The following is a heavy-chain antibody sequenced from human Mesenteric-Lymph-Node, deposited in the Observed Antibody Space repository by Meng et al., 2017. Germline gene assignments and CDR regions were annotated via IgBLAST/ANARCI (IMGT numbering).Heavy chain of an antibody. D-gene: IGHD2-8*02. CDR1: GGSITNHF. Sequence: GSLRLSCTVSGGSITNHFWSWIRQPPGEGLEWVGFIHSSGDTTYNPSLKSRVTMSVDTSKNQFSLKLASVTAADTAVYYCARYYCTDKCYHFDYWGQGKLVTGAS. V-gene: IGHV4-59*11. CDR2: IHSSGDT. J-gene: IGHJ4*02. CDR3: ARYYCTDKCYHFDY.